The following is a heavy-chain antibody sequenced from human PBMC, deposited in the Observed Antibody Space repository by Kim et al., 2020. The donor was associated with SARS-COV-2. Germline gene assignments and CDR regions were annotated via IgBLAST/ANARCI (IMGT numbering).Heavy chain of an antibody. CDR1: GFTFNTFG. Sequence: WGSLRLSCAASGFTFNTFGMSWVRQAPGKGLEWVSYILWDGSDQFCADSVHGRGTCSIDTSNTTLYRHWNSLRTEDPAYYYCVKTTFSRLYPYYLGQWTL. D-gene: IGHD2-21*01. CDR2: ILWDGSDQ. J-gene: IGHJ4*02. V-gene: IGHV3-30*02. CDR3: VKTTFSRLYPYY.